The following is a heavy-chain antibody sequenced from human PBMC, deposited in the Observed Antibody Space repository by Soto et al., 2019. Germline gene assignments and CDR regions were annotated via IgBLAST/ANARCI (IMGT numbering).Heavy chain of an antibody. J-gene: IGHJ4*02. CDR1: GYSFTSYW. V-gene: IGHV5-10-1*01. D-gene: IGHD4-17*01. CDR3: ARSDYGGNSVRLFDY. Sequence: PGESLKISCKGSGYSFTSYWISWVRQMPGKGLEWMGRIDPSDSYTNYSPSFQDHVTISADKSISTAYLQWSSLKASDTAMYYCARSDYGGNSVRLFDYWGQGTLVTVPQ. CDR2: IDPSDSYT.